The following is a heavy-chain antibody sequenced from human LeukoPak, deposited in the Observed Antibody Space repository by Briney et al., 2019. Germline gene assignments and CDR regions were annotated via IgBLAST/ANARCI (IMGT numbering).Heavy chain of an antibody. D-gene: IGHD4-17*01. J-gene: IGHJ3*02. CDR3: ATDTYHGDDAFDI. CDR1: GGSFSGYY. V-gene: IGHV4-34*01. CDR2: INHSGST. Sequence: SETLSLTCAVYGGSFSGYYWSWIRQPPGKGLEWIGEINHSGSTNYNPSLKSRVTISVDTSKNQFSLKLSSVAAADTAVYYCATDTYHGDDAFDIWGQGTMVTVSS.